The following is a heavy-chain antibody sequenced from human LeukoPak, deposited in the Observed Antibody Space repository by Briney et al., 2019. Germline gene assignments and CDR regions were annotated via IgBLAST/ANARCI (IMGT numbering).Heavy chain of an antibody. D-gene: IGHD6-6*01. CDR1: GFTFSSYA. CDR2: ISGSGGST. Sequence: GGSLRLSCAASGFTFSSYAMSWVRQAPGKGLEWVSAISGSGGSTYYADSVKGRFTISRDNSKNTLYLQMNSLRAEDTAVYYCAKDSGIAARPWDWFDPWGQGTLVTVSS. J-gene: IGHJ5*02. V-gene: IGHV3-23*01. CDR3: AKDSGIAARPWDWFDP.